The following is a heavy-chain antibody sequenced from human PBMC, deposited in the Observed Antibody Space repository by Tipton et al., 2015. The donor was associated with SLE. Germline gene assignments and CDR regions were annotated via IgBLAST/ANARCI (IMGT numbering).Heavy chain of an antibody. D-gene: IGHD2-8*02. V-gene: IGHV4-34*01. CDR2: INHSGSS. CDR3: ARRGTVLVGLSNGTDV. Sequence: TLSLTCAVYGGSFSGYYLSWFRQPPGKGLEWLGEINHSGSSNYNPSLKSRLTISVDTSKKQFSLPLSSVTAADTAVYYCARRGTVLVGLSNGTDVWGQGTTVTVSS. CDR1: GGSFSGYY. J-gene: IGHJ6*02.